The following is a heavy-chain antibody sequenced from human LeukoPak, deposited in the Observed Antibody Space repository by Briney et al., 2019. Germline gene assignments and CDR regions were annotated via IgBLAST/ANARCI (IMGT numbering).Heavy chain of an antibody. D-gene: IGHD3/OR15-3a*01. V-gene: IGHV1-58*02. CDR2: IIVGSWNT. CDR1: GFDFVTSV. Sequence: GASVKVSCKTSGFDFVTSVILWVRQARGQRLEGIGEIIVGSWNTKYGEKFQERATISRDMSTSTVYVDLTRLRSGDTAVYYCATEGGLGLGENCFDPWGQGTLVTVSS. CDR3: ATEGGLGLGENCFDP. J-gene: IGHJ5*02.